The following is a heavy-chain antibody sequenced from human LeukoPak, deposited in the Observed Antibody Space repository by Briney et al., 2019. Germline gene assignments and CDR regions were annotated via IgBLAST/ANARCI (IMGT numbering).Heavy chain of an antibody. V-gene: IGHV3-23*01. CDR1: GFTFSSYG. CDR2: ISGSGGST. CDR3: AKFRFGEFLNY. Sequence: GGSLRLSCAASGFTFSSYGMSWVRQAPGKGLEWVSAISGSGGSTYYADSVKGRFTISRDNSKNTLYLQMNSLRAEDTDVYYCAKFRFGEFLNYWGQGTLVTVSS. D-gene: IGHD3-10*01. J-gene: IGHJ4*02.